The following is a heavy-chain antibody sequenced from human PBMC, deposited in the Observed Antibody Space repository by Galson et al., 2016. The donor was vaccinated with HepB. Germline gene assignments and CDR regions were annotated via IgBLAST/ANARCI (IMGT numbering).Heavy chain of an antibody. CDR2: DYHNGNT. CDR3: ARTHSGGTDYYYYAMDV. V-gene: IGHV4-4*02. D-gene: IGHD2-15*01. CDR1: GGSINSNAW. Sequence: ETLSLTCAVSGGSINSNAWWSWVRQPPGKGLEWIGEDYHNGNTNYNPSLKSRVTMSVDKSENQFSLNLTSVTAADTAVYYCARTHSGGTDYYYYAMDVWGQGTTVTVSS. J-gene: IGHJ6*02.